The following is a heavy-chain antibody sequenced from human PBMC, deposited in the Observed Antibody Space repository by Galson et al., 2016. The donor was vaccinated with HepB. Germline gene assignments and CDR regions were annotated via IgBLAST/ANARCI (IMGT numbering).Heavy chain of an antibody. CDR1: GVTVGNNL. V-gene: IGHV3-66*01. D-gene: IGHD4-23*01. Sequence: SLRLSCAASGVTVGNNLMSWVRQAPGKGLEWVSLIYSGGDTVYAESVKGRFSISRDSSKNTVYLQVNGLRAEDTAVYYCARNVPVVTPWGYWGQGTLVSVSS. CDR2: IYSGGDT. CDR3: ARNVPVVTPWGY. J-gene: IGHJ4*02.